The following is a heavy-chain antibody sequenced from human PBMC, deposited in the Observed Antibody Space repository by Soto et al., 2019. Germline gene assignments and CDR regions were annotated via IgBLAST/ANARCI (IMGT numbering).Heavy chain of an antibody. Sequence: PGGSLRLSCATSGFTFDDYAITWLRQAPGKGLEWVCSISSSGSDTRCAGSVKGRFTISRDSSQSTVYLQMNSLRDEDTAVYYCAKDRWNNWSGLFDPWGQGTLVTVSS. CDR1: GFTFDDYA. J-gene: IGHJ5*02. CDR2: ISSSGSDT. CDR3: AKDRWNNWSGLFDP. D-gene: IGHD1-1*01. V-gene: IGHV3-23*01.